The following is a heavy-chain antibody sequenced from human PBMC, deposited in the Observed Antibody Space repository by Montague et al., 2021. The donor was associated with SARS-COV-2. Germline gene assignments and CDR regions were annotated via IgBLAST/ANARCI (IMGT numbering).Heavy chain of an antibody. CDR3: ARGRQHFNMIVVVMTEGEYYFDY. D-gene: IGHD3-22*01. J-gene: IGHJ4*02. CDR1: GGSFSDYY. V-gene: IGHV4-34*01. Sequence: SETLSLTCAVYGGSFSDYYRSWIRQPPGKGLEWIGEINHRETSNYNPSLKSRVSISVDTSKNQFSLYLSSVTAADTAVYYCARGRQHFNMIVVVMTEGEYYFDYWGQGTLVTVSS. CDR2: INHRETS.